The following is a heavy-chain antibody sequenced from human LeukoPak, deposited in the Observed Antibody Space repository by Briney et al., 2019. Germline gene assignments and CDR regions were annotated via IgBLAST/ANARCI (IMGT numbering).Heavy chain of an antibody. Sequence: ASVKVSCKTSGYTFTNYDINWVRQATGQGLEWMGWMNPNNGNTGYAQKFQGSVTMTRATSISTAYMELSSLTFEDTAVYYCTRSVRNGHIDYWGQGTLVTVSS. CDR3: TRSVRNGHIDY. J-gene: IGHJ4*02. V-gene: IGHV1-8*01. D-gene: IGHD2-8*01. CDR1: GYTFTNYD. CDR2: MNPNNGNT.